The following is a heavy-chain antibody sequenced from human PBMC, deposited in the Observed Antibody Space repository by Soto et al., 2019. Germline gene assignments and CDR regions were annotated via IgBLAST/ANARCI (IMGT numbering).Heavy chain of an antibody. V-gene: IGHV1-3*01. CDR2: INAGNGNT. D-gene: IGHD6-19*01. CDR3: ARGHIWRRGWYLYGMDF. J-gene: IGHJ6*02. Sequence: ASVKVSCKASGYTFTSYAMHWVRQAPGQRLEWMGWINAGNGNTKYSQKFQGRVTITRDTSASTAYMELSSLRSEDTAVYYCARGHIWRRGWYLYGMDFWGQGTTVTVSS. CDR1: GYTFTSYA.